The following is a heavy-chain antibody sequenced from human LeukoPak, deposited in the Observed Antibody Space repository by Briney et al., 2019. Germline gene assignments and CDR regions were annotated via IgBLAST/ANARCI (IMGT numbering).Heavy chain of an antibody. V-gene: IGHV4-38-2*01. CDR1: GYSISGGYY. CDR2: IYHSGST. J-gene: IGHJ3*02. CDR3: ARMGSHAFDI. D-gene: IGHD1-26*01. Sequence: PSETLSLTCAVSGYSISGGYYWGWIRQPPGKGLEWIGSIYHSGSTYYNPSLKSRVTISVDTSKNQFSLKLSSVTAADTAVYYCARMGSHAFDIWGQGTMVTVSS.